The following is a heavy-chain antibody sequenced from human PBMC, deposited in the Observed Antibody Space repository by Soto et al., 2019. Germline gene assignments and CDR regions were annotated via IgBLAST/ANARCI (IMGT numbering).Heavy chain of an antibody. CDR3: GSVRPSGYVLS. Sequence: PDALSLPCTVSGGSLINYYWTWIRQSPGKGLEWIGYVYFSGNTNYNPSLKSRVTISIDTSKNQFSLRLASVTAADTAFYYCGSVRPSGYVLSWGQGTLVTVSS. CDR2: VYFSGNT. J-gene: IGHJ5*02. CDR1: GGSLINYY. D-gene: IGHD6-25*01. V-gene: IGHV4-59*01.